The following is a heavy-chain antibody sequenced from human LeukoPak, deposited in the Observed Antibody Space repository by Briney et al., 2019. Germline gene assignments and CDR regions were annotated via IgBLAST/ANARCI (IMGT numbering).Heavy chain of an antibody. CDR2: INPNSGGT. CDR3: ARSSYDFWSGYYQSDY. D-gene: IGHD3-3*01. Sequence: ASVKVSCKASGYTFTGYYMHWVRQAPGQGLEWMGWINPNSGGTNYAQKFQGRVTMTRDTSISTAYMELSRLRSDDTAVYYCARSSYDFWSGYYQSDYWGQGTLVTVSS. CDR1: GYTFTGYY. V-gene: IGHV1-2*02. J-gene: IGHJ4*02.